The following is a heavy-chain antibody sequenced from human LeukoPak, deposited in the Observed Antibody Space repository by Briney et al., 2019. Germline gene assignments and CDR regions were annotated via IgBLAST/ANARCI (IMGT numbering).Heavy chain of an antibody. CDR1: GGSFSGYY. J-gene: IGHJ4*02. V-gene: IGHV4-34*01. CDR3: ARGTASLFDY. Sequence: SETLSLTCAVYGGSFSGYYWSWIRPPPGKGGEWMGEINHSGSTNYTPPLKSRVTISADTSKNQLSMNLSSVTAADTGVYYCARGTASLFDYGGQGTPVTVSS. D-gene: IGHD5-18*01. CDR2: INHSGST.